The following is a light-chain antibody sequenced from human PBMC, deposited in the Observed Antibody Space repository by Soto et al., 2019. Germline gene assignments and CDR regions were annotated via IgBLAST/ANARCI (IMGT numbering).Light chain of an antibody. J-gene: IGLJ2*01. CDR3: SSYTSSRTRNFV. V-gene: IGLV2-14*01. Sequence: QSALTQPASVSGSPGQSITISCTGTSSDVGLYNYVSWYQQHPGKAPKLMIYEVSNRPSGVSNRFSGSKSGNTASLTISGLQAEDEADYYCSSYTSSRTRNFVFGGGTKLTVL. CDR1: SSDVGLYNY. CDR2: EVS.